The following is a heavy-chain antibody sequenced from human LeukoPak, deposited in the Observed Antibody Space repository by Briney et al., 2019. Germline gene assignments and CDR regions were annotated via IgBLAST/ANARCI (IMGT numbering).Heavy chain of an antibody. CDR3: ARGDGYYFDY. J-gene: IGHJ4*02. CDR1: GGSISSSGYY. D-gene: IGHD5-24*01. CDR2: IYYSGTT. V-gene: IGHV4-31*03. Sequence: SETLSLTRTVSGGSISSSGYYWSWIRQLPGKGLEWIGYIYYSGTTYYNPSLKSRVTISVDTSKNQFSLNLTSLTAADTAVYYCARGDGYYFDYWGQGTLVTVSS.